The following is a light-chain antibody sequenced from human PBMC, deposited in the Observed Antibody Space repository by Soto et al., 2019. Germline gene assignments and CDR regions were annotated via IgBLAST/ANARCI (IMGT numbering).Light chain of an antibody. CDR2: SHN. CDR1: TSNIGSNT. V-gene: IGLV1-44*01. Sequence: QSVLTQPPSASGTPGQSATISCSGSTSNIGSNTVNWYHHLPGTAPKLLIYSHNQRPSGVPDRFSGSRSGTSASLAISGLQFDDEADYYCAAWDDSLNGVVFGGGTKLT. CDR3: AAWDDSLNGVV. J-gene: IGLJ2*01.